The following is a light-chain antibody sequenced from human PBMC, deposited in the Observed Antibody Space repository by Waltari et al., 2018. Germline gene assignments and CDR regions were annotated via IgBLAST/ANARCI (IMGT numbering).Light chain of an antibody. CDR3: SSYTSNISWV. V-gene: IGLV2-14*03. J-gene: IGLJ3*02. CDR1: SSDVGGYNY. Sequence: QSALTQPASVSGSPGQSITISCTGTSSDVGGYNYVSWYQHHPGKAPKLMIYDVSKRPSGVSNRFSGSKSGNTASLTISGLQAEEEADYSCSSYTSNISWVFGGGTKLTVL. CDR2: DVS.